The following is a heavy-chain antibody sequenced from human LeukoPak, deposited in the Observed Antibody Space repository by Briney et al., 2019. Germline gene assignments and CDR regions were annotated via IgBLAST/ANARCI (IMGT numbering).Heavy chain of an antibody. CDR3: ARGGRGSAAVVAPRSFDI. V-gene: IGHV3-23*01. CDR2: ISGSGGST. J-gene: IGHJ3*02. CDR1: GFTFSTYW. D-gene: IGHD3-22*01. Sequence: GGSLRLSCAASGFTFSTYWMSWVRQAPGKGLEWVSAISGSGGSTYYADSVKGRFIISRDISKNTLYLQMNSLRAEDSALYYCARGGRGSAAVVAPRSFDIWGQGTMVTVSS.